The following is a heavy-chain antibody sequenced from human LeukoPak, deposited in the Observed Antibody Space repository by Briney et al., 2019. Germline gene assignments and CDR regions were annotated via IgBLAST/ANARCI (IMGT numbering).Heavy chain of an antibody. J-gene: IGHJ4*02. Sequence: GGSLRLSCAASGFTFSNYGMHWVRQAPGKGLEWVAFIRYDGTNTYYADSVKGRFTISRDNSKNTLYLQMNSLRAEDTAVYYCAKTMVVAATYSFDYWGQGTLVTVSS. CDR2: IRYDGTNT. D-gene: IGHD2-15*01. CDR1: GFTFSNYG. V-gene: IGHV3-30*02. CDR3: AKTMVVAATYSFDY.